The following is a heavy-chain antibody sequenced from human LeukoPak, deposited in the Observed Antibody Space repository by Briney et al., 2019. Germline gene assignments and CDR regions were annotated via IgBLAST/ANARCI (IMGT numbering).Heavy chain of an antibody. J-gene: IGHJ3*02. CDR3: ARGARYDSSGYGGAFDI. CDR1: GGSFSGYY. V-gene: IGHV4-34*01. Sequence: PSETLSLTCAVYGGSFSGYYWSWIRQPPGKGLEWIGEINHSGSTYYNPSLKSRVTISVDRSKNQFSLKLSSVTAADTAVYYCARGARYDSSGYGGAFDIWGQGTMVTVSS. D-gene: IGHD3-22*01. CDR2: INHSGST.